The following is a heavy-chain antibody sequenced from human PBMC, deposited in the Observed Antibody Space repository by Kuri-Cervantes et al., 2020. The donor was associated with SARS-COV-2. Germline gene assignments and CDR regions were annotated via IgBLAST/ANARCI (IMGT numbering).Heavy chain of an antibody. V-gene: IGHV3-21*01. CDR2: ISSSSSYI. Sequence: GESLKTSCAASGFPFSSYSMNGVRQAPGKGLEWVSSISSSSSYIYYADSVKGRFTISRDNAKNSLYLPMNSLRAEDTAVYYCARGETGLGNDYWGQGTLVTVSS. J-gene: IGHJ4*02. CDR1: GFPFSSYS. CDR3: ARGETGLGNDY. D-gene: IGHD1-1*01.